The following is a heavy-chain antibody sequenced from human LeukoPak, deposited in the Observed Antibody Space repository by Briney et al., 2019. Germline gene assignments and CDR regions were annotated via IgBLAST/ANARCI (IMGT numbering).Heavy chain of an antibody. J-gene: IGHJ5*02. CDR2: ISSGGMWI. V-gene: IGHV3-21*01. D-gene: IGHD1-26*01. CDR1: GFTFSSYA. Sequence: GGSLRLSCAASGFTFSSYAMHWVRQAPGKGLEWLSSISSGGMWIYYADSLKGRFTISRDNAKNSLYLQMKSLRVEDTGVYYCARDAGGRTQREGWFDPWGQGTLVTVSS. CDR3: ARDAGGRTQREGWFDP.